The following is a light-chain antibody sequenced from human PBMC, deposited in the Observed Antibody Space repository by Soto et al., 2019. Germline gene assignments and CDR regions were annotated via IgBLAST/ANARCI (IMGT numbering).Light chain of an antibody. J-gene: IGKJ4*01. CDR2: EAS. CDR1: KSVGNN. Sequence: EIVLTQSPATLSLSPGERATLSCRASKSVGNNLAWYQQKPGQAPGLLIYEASTRPTGIPARFSGSGSGTDFTLTIISLEPEDFAVYYCQQHANWPLTFGGGTQVEIK. V-gene: IGKV3-11*01. CDR3: QQHANWPLT.